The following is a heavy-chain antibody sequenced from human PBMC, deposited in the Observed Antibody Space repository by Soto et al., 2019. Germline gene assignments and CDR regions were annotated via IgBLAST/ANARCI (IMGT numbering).Heavy chain of an antibody. CDR1: GFPFDASA. D-gene: IGHD1-26*01. CDR2: ISGGGDPA. V-gene: IGHV3-23*01. J-gene: IGHJ6*02. CDR3: AKYSGDFPVYNGLNG. Sequence: GRSLRLSCAASGFPFDASAMKRVRQAPGKGPEWLSPISGGGDPAYYAESVKCRFTSSRDNANNTRYLQLTFLRCDDTAVYYCAKYSGDFPVYNGLNGCGQGTTVTVSS.